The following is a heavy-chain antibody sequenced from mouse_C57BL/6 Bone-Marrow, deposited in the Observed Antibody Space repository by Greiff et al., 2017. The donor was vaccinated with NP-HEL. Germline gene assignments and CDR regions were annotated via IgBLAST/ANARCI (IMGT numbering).Heavy chain of an antibody. CDR3: ARSYYGNPGYAIDY. CDR2: IYPGDGDT. D-gene: IGHD2-1*01. V-gene: IGHV1-82*01. Sequence: VQLQQSGPELVKPGASVKISCKASGYAFSSSWMNWVKQRPGKGLEWIGRIYPGDGDTNYNGKFKGKATLTADKSSSPAYMQLSSLTSEDSAVYFCARSYYGNPGYAIDYWGQGTSVTVSS. CDR1: GYAFSSSW. J-gene: IGHJ4*01.